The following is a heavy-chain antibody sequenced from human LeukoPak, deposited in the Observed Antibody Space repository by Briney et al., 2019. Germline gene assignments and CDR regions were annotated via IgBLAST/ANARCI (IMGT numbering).Heavy chain of an antibody. CDR2: ISSDGITT. Sequence: GGSLRLSCAASGFTLSSYWMHWVRQAPGKGLVWVARISSDGITTTYADSVKGRFTISRDSAKNTLYLQMNSLRAEDTAVYYRSRFVVVTAGDYWGQGTLVTVSS. V-gene: IGHV3-74*01. J-gene: IGHJ4*02. CDR3: SRFVVVTAGDY. D-gene: IGHD2-21*02. CDR1: GFTLSSYW.